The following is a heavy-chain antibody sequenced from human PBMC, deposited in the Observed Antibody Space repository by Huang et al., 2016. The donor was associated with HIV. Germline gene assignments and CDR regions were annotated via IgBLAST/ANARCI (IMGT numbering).Heavy chain of an antibody. V-gene: IGHV1-69*13. CDR2: IIPSCDTV. J-gene: IGHJ3*01. CDR1: GGTFGSYD. D-gene: IGHD6-13*01. CDR3: ARDLTGTRAAAAGIRGDAFDV. Sequence: QVQLVQSGAEVKKPGSSVKVSCKASGGTFGSYDISWVRQAPGQGLECRGGIIPSCDTVNDAQKCQGRVRITADASTSTAYMELTSLRSEDTAVYYCARDLTGTRAAAAGIRGDAFDVWGQGTLVTVSS.